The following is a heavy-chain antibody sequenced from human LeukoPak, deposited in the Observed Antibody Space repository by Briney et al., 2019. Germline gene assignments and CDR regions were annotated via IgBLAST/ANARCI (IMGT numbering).Heavy chain of an antibody. V-gene: IGHV4-39*01. J-gene: IGHJ4*02. CDR1: GDSISSSTYY. CDR3: ARGPPPDFDY. Sequence: SETLSLTCTVSGDSISSSTYYWGWLRQPPGKGLEWIGCIYYRGSTYYNPSLKSRVTISVDTSKNQFSLKLSSVTAADTAVYYCARGPPPDFDYWGQGTLVTVSS. CDR2: IYYRGST.